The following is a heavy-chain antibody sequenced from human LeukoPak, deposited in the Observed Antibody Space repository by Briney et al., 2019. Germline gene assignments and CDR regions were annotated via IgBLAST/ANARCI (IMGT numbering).Heavy chain of an antibody. J-gene: IGHJ4*02. CDR3: ARKQNRVRGVSDFDY. V-gene: IGHV3-21*06. CDR2: ITSSSSYI. CDR1: GFAFSHHN. Sequence: PGGSLRLSCAASGFAFSHHNMNWVRQAPGRALEWVASITSSSSYIYYSDSVRGRSTISRDNAKHSLFLHLNGLRAEDTAVYYCARKQNRVRGVSDFDYWGQGTLVTVSS. D-gene: IGHD3-10*01.